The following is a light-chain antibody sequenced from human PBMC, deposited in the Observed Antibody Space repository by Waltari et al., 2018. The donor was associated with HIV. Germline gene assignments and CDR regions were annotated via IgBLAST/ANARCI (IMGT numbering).Light chain of an antibody. Sequence: DIQLTQSPSSLSASVGDRVPITCRASESVSSSLAWYQQKPGKAPNLLIYRASTFESGVPSRFSGSGSGTEFTLTISSLQPDDFATYYCQQYISYPFTFGGGTKVEIK. CDR2: RAS. V-gene: IGKV1-5*03. CDR3: QQYISYPFT. CDR1: ESVSSS. J-gene: IGKJ4*01.